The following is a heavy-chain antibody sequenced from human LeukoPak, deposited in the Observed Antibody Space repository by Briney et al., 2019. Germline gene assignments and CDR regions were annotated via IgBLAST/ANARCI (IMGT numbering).Heavy chain of an antibody. D-gene: IGHD2-15*01. Sequence: PGGSLRLSCAASGFSFSAFEMNWVRQAPGKGLEWISHISTGGRTIYYADSVTGRFTISRDNAKNSLYLQRNSLRGEDTGVYYCARGSGYVLDYWTQGTLVTVSS. CDR3: ARGSGYVLDY. CDR2: ISTGGRTI. CDR1: GFSFSAFE. J-gene: IGHJ4*02. V-gene: IGHV3-48*03.